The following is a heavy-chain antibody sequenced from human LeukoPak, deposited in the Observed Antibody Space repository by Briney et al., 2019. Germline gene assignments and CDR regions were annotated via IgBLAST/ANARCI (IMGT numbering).Heavy chain of an antibody. CDR2: IYYSGST. V-gene: IGHV4-39*01. J-gene: IGHJ4*02. CDR1: GGSISSSSYY. CDR3: ARAALLYGDYCFDY. Sequence: PSETLSLTCTVSGGSISSSSYYWGWIRQPPGKGLEWIGSIYYSGSTYYNPSLKSRVTISVDTSKNQFSLKLSSVTAADTAVYYCARAALLYGDYCFDYWGQGTLVTVSS. D-gene: IGHD4-17*01.